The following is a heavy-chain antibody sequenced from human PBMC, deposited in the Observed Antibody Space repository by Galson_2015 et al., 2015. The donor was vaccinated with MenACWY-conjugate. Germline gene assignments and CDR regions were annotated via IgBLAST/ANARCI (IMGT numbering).Heavy chain of an antibody. CDR3: AKDRHPDGVWNFDY. J-gene: IGHJ4*02. V-gene: IGHV3-23*01. CDR1: GFTSYTYT. Sequence: SLRLSCAASGFTSYTYTMSWVRQSPGKGLEWVAGIYGSGHRDTFYADSVKGRFTTSRDESNNLVYLQMTSLRVEDTAVYYCAKDRHPDGVWNFDYWGQGILVTVSS. D-gene: IGHD4-17*01. CDR2: IYGSGHRDT.